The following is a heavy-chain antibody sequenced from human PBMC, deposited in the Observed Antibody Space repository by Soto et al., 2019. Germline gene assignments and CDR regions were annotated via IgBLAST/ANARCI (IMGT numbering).Heavy chain of an antibody. Sequence: GGSLRLSCAASGFTFSSYFMAWVRQAPGKGLEWVSTISGGGGATSFADSVKGRFTISRDNSENRLYLQMNSLRAEDTAIYYCARREIRHFDFWGQGTLVTVSS. CDR1: GFTFSSYF. CDR3: ARREIRHFDF. D-gene: IGHD1-26*01. J-gene: IGHJ4*02. CDR2: ISGGGGAT. V-gene: IGHV3-23*01.